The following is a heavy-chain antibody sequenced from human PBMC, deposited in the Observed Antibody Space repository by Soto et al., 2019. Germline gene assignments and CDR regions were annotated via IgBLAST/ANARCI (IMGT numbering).Heavy chain of an antibody. Sequence: PGGSLRLSCAASGFTFSGYWMNWVRQAPGKGLEWVANINQDGSEKSYVDSVKGRFTISRDNAKNSLYLQMNSLRAEDTAMYYCAIHCGSPSCFISLSDHWGPGTLVTVS. CDR3: AIHCGSPSCFISLSDH. CDR1: GFTFSGYW. D-gene: IGHD2-2*01. V-gene: IGHV3-7*01. CDR2: INQDGSEK. J-gene: IGHJ4*02.